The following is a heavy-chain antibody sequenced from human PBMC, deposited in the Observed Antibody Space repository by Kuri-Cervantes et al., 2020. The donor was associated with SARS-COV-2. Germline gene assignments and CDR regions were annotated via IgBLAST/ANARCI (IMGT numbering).Heavy chain of an antibody. CDR1: GYSISIGYS. J-gene: IGHJ4*02. CDR3: ARQPPGTMIAVVTH. CDR2: ISHSGST. Sequence: SETLSLTCAVSGYSISIGYSWGWIRQPPGKGLEWIGSISHSGSTFHNPSLKSRVTVSVDTSKNQFSLKLSSVTAADTAVYYCARQPPGTMIAVVTHWGQGTLVTVSS. D-gene: IGHD3-22*01. V-gene: IGHV4-38-2*01.